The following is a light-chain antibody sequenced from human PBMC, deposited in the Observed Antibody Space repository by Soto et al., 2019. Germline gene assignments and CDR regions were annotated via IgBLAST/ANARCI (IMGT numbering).Light chain of an antibody. CDR1: QDISNY. CDR3: QHYNSFPIT. Sequence: DIQMTQSPSSLSASVGDRVTITCQASQDISNYLNWYQQKPGKAPKLLIYDASNLETGVPSRFSGSGSGTDFTFTINSLQPEDIGTYYCQHYNSFPITFGQGTRLEIK. CDR2: DAS. J-gene: IGKJ5*01. V-gene: IGKV1-33*01.